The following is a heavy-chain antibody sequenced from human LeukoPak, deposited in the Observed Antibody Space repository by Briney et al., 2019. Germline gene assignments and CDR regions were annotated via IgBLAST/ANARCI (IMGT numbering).Heavy chain of an antibody. Sequence: PGGSLRLSCAASGFIFDDYIMCWVRQAPGKGLEWVSDIDWNGGSTGYADSVKGRFTISRDNAKNSLYLQMNSLRAEDTALYYCARGLVGSTTTLFDYWGQGTLVTISS. J-gene: IGHJ4*02. V-gene: IGHV3-20*04. CDR3: ARGLVGSTTTLFDY. CDR1: GFIFDDYI. D-gene: IGHD1-26*01. CDR2: IDWNGGST.